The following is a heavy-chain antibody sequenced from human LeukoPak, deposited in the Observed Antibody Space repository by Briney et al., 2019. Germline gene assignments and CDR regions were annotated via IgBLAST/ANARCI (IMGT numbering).Heavy chain of an antibody. V-gene: IGHV3-7*01. CDR3: ARDSDSSSWFVYYYYMDV. Sequence: GGSLTLSCAASGFTFSSYWMSWVRQAPGKGLEWVANIKQDGSEKYYVDSVKGRFTISRDNAKNSLYLQMNSLRAEDTAVYYCARDSDSSSWFVYYYYMDVWGKGNTVTISS. J-gene: IGHJ6*03. CDR2: IKQDGSEK. D-gene: IGHD6-13*01. CDR1: GFTFSSYW.